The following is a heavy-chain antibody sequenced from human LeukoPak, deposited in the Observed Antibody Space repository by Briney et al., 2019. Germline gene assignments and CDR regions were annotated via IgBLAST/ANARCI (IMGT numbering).Heavy chain of an antibody. J-gene: IGHJ5*02. V-gene: IGHV3-21*04. CDR1: GFSFGSYS. Sequence: PGGSLRLSCAASGFSFGSYSMNWVRQTPERGLEWLSFISTTGPFIKYAASVRCRFNVSRDNAKNPLYLHLNALRVDATATYYCARTGGVGFDPWGQGTRVIVSS. CDR3: ARTGGVGFDP. D-gene: IGHD2-8*02. CDR2: ISTTGPFI.